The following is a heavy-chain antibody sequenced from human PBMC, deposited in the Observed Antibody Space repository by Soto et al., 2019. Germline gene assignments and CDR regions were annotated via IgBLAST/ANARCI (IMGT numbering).Heavy chain of an antibody. CDR1: GGSISSYY. J-gene: IGHJ6*03. D-gene: IGHD6-13*01. CDR2: LYYSGST. Sequence: PSETLSLTCTVSGGSISSYYWSWIRQPPGKGLEWIGYLYYSGSTNYNPSLKSRVTISVDTSKNQFSLKLSSVTAADTAVYYCASTEYSSSWYDHYYYMDVWGKGTTVTVSS. CDR3: ASTEYSSSWYDHYYYMDV. V-gene: IGHV4-59*01.